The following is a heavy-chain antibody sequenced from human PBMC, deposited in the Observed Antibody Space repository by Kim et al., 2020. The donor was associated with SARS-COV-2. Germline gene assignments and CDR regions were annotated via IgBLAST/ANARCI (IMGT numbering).Heavy chain of an antibody. CDR3: ARGNDDYGSGSYYKILSRRVRPYYV. J-gene: IGHJ6*02. CDR1: GFTFSSYS. D-gene: IGHD3-10*01. Sequence: GGSLRLSCAASGFTFSSYSMNWVRQAPGKGLEWVSSISSSSSYIYYADSVKGRFTISRDNAKNSLYLQMNSLRAEDTAVYYCARGNDDYGSGSYYKILSRRVRPYYVWGQGTTVTVSS. V-gene: IGHV3-21*01. CDR2: ISSSSSYI.